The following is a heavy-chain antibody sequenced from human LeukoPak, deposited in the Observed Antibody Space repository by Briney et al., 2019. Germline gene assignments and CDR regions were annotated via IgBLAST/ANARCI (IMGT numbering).Heavy chain of an antibody. CDR1: GFTFSSYW. D-gene: IGHD6-13*01. J-gene: IGHJ4*02. CDR3: ARVLLSSSSSFDY. Sequence: GGSLRLSCAAFGFTFSSYWMSWVRQAPGKGLEWVANIKQDGSEKYYVDSVKGRFTISRDNAKNSLYLQMNSLRAEDTAVYYCARVLLSSSSSFDYWGQGTLVTVSS. CDR2: IKQDGSEK. V-gene: IGHV3-7*01.